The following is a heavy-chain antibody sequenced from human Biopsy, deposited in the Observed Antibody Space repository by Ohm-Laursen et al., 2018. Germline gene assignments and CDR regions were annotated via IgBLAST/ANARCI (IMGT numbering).Heavy chain of an antibody. D-gene: IGHD3-22*01. Sequence: GSLRLSCAASGFNFDSYAMTWIRQAPGRGLECVSVISGSGAYTYYADSVKGRFTISRDNPKNSLYLQMNSLRAEDTAVYYCARDWQGRAHYYDSSGYDYWGQGTLVTVSS. J-gene: IGHJ4*02. CDR3: ARDWQGRAHYYDSSGYDY. CDR1: GFNFDSYA. V-gene: IGHV3-23*01. CDR2: ISGSGAYT.